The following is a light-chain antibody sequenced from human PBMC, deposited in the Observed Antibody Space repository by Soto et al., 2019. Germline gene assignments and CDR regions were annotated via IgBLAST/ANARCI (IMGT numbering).Light chain of an antibody. V-gene: IGLV2-14*03. CDR1: SSDVGGYNY. CDR3: TSYTSTSTPYV. CDR2: NVN. J-gene: IGLJ1*01. Sequence: QSALTQPASVSGSPGQSITISCTGTSSDVGGYNYVSWYQHHPGKAPKLMIYNVNNRPSGVSNRFSGSKSGNTASLTISGLQAEDEADYFCTSYTSTSTPYVFGSGTKVTV.